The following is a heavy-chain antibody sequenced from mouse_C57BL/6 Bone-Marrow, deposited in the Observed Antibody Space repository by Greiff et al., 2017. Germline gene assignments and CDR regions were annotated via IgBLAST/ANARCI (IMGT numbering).Heavy chain of an antibody. CDR1: GYTFTSYW. CDR3: AREGSNYVDYFDY. D-gene: IGHD2-5*01. V-gene: IGHV1-7*01. Sequence: QVQLKESGAELAKPGASVKLSCKASGYTFTSYWMPWVNQRPGQGLEWIGYINPSIGYTKYNQKFKDKATLTADKSSSTAYMQLSSLTYEDSAVYYCAREGSNYVDYFDYWGQGTTLTVSS. CDR2: INPSIGYT. J-gene: IGHJ2*01.